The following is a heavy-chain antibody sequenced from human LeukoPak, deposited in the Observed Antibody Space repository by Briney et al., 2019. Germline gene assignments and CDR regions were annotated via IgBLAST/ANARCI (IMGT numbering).Heavy chain of an antibody. CDR3: ARDNGGGYSYGSWFDP. D-gene: IGHD5-18*01. CDR1: GGSISSYY. J-gene: IGHJ5*02. Sequence: PSETLSLTCTVSGGSISSYYWSWIRQPAGKGLEWIGRIYTSGSTNYNPSLKSRGTMSVDTSKNQFSLKLSSVTAADTAVYYCARDNGGGYSYGSWFDPWGQGTLVTVSS. CDR2: IYTSGST. V-gene: IGHV4-4*07.